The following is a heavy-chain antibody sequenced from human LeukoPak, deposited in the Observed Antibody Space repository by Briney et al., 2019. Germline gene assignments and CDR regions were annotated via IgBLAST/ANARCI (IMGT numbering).Heavy chain of an antibody. Sequence: ASVKVSCKASGYTFTSYGISWVRQAPGQGLEWMGWISAYNGNTNYAQKLQGRVTMTTDTSTSTAYMELRSLRSDDTAVYYCARVIPVTTYCYGSGSSNWFDPWGQGTLVTVSS. V-gene: IGHV1-18*01. CDR3: ARVIPVTTYCYGSGSSNWFDP. D-gene: IGHD3-10*01. CDR2: ISAYNGNT. J-gene: IGHJ5*02. CDR1: GYTFTSYG.